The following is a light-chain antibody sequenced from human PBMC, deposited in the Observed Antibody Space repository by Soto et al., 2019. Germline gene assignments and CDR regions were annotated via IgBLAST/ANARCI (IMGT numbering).Light chain of an antibody. CDR2: GAS. CDR1: QSVSTN. V-gene: IGKV3-15*01. J-gene: IGKJ1*01. Sequence: EIVMTQSPATLSVSPGERATLSCRASQSVSTNLVWYQQKPGQAPRLLIYGASTRATGFPARFSGSGSGTDFTLTISSLQSEDFAVYYCQQYDKWPRTFGQGTKVEVQ. CDR3: QQYDKWPRT.